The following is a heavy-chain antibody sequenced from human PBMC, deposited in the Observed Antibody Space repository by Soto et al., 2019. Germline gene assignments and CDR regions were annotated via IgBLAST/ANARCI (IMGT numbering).Heavy chain of an antibody. CDR2: ISYDGNNI. CDR1: GFTVSTYG. V-gene: IGHV3-30*03. Sequence: QVQLVESGGGVVQPGRSLRLSCAVSGFTVSTYGMHWVRQAPGKGLEWVAVISYDGNNIYYADSVKGRFTISRDNSKNTLYLQMNSLRADDTAVYSCARGLSVSSSWFLGYWGQGTLVTVSS. J-gene: IGHJ4*02. D-gene: IGHD6-13*01. CDR3: ARGLSVSSSWFLGY.